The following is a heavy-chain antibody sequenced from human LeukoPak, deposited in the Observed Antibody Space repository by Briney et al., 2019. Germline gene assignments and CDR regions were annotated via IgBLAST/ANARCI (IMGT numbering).Heavy chain of an antibody. CDR3: ARLRTIVVVVAAGYFDY. D-gene: IGHD2-15*01. Sequence: PGGSLRLSCAASGFTFSSYAMSWVRQAPGKGLEWVSAISGSGGSTYYADSVKGRFTISRDNSKNTLYLQMNSLRAEDTAVYCCARLRTIVVVVAAGYFDYWGQGTLVTVSS. CDR1: GFTFSSYA. J-gene: IGHJ4*02. V-gene: IGHV3-23*01. CDR2: ISGSGGST.